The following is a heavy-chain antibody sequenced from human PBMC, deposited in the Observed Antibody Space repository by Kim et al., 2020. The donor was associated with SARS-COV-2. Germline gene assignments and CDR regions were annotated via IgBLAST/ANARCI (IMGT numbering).Heavy chain of an antibody. D-gene: IGHD1-26*01. V-gene: IGHV3-30*07. J-gene: IGHJ4*02. CDR3: ARGRWELLGTPGDY. Sequence: ESVKARLNISRDNSKNTRYLQMNSLRAEDTAVYYCARGRWELLGTPGDYWGQGTLVTVSS.